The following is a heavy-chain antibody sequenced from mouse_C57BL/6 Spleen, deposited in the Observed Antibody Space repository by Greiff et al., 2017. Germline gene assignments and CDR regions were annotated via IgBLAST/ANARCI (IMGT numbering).Heavy chain of an antibody. D-gene: IGHD2-4*01. Sequence: EVKVVESGGGLVKPGGSLKLSCAASGFTFSDYGMHWVRQAPEKGLEWVAYISSGSSTIYYADTVKGRFTISRDNAKNTLFLQMTRLRSEDTAMYYCARDDSFPFDYWGQGTTLTVSS. CDR2: ISSGSSTI. V-gene: IGHV5-17*01. J-gene: IGHJ2*01. CDR3: ARDDSFPFDY. CDR1: GFTFSDYG.